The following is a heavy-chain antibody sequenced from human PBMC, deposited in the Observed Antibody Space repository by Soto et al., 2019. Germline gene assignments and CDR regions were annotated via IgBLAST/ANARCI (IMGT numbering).Heavy chain of an antibody. J-gene: IGHJ5*02. V-gene: IGHV3-30*14. CDR3: ARTGITGPNWFDP. D-gene: IGHD1-20*01. CDR2: ISYDGSNK. CDR1: GFTFSSYA. Sequence: QVQLVESGGGVVQPGRSLRLSCAASGFTFSSYAMHWVRQAPGKGLEWVAVISYDGSNKYYADSVKGRFTISRDNSKNTLYLQMNSLRAEDTGVYYCARTGITGPNWFDPWGQGTLVTVSS.